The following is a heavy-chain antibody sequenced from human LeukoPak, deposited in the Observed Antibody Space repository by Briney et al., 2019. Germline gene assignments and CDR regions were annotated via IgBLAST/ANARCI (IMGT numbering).Heavy chain of an antibody. CDR1: GFTFSDYY. D-gene: IGHD2-8*01. J-gene: IGHJ4*02. CDR2: IGTANEK. Sequence: GGSLRLSCAASGFTFSDYYMSWIRQAPGKGLEWLSFIGTANEKSYADSVKGRFTISRDNADNSLYLQMSSLTAEDTAVYYCARDPNGNPDFDYWGQGTLVTVSS. CDR3: ARDPNGNPDFDY. V-gene: IGHV3-69-1*01.